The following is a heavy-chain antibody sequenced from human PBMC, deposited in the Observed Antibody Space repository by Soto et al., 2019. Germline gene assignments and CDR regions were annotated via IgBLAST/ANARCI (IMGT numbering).Heavy chain of an antibody. V-gene: IGHV1-2*02. J-gene: IGHJ4*02. D-gene: IGHD2-21*01. CDR2: INPNSGGT. CDR3: ARDTLVAESGERYADPGDY. CDR1: GYTFTGYY. Sequence: QVQLVQSGAEVKKPGASVKVSCKASGYTFTGYYMHWVRQAPGQGLEWMGWINPNSGGTNYAQKFQGRVTMTRDTAISTGYMELSRLRSDDTDVYYCARDTLVAESGERYADPGDYWGQGTLVTVSS.